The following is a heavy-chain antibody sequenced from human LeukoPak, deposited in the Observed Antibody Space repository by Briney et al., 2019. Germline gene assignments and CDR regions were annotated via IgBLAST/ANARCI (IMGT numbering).Heavy chain of an antibody. CDR3: ARGLLWFGELLNYGMDV. CDR2: IYNSGGT. CDR1: GGSISSYY. J-gene: IGHJ6*02. V-gene: IGHV4-4*07. Sequence: SETLSLTCTVSGGSISSYYWSWIRQPAGKGLEWIGRIYNSGGTNYNPSLKSRVTMSVDTSKNQFSLKLSSVTAADTAVYYCARGLLWFGELLNYGMDVWGQGTTVTVSS. D-gene: IGHD3-10*01.